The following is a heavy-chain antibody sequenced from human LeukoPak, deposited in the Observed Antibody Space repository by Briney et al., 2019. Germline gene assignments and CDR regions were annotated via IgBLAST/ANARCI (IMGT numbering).Heavy chain of an antibody. Sequence: SQTLSLTCAISGDSFSSNTAAWNWIRQSPSRGLEGLVRTYYRSRWYNDYEVSVKSRITINPDTSKNQVSLPLKSVTPEDAAVYYCARDDRGLIDYWGQGTLVTVSS. CDR3: ARDDRGLIDY. V-gene: IGHV6-1*01. D-gene: IGHD3-16*02. CDR2: TYYRSRWYN. J-gene: IGHJ4*02. CDR1: GDSFSSNTAA.